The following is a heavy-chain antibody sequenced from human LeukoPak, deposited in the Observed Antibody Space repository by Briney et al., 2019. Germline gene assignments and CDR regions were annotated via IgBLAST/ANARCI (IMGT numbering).Heavy chain of an antibody. Sequence: PSETLSLTCAVYGGSFSGYYWSWIRQPPGKGLEWIGEINHSGSTNYNPSLKSRVTISVDTSKNQFSLKLSSVTAADTAVYYCARGGRWLQFTPVYWGQGTLVTVSS. J-gene: IGHJ4*02. D-gene: IGHD5-24*01. CDR3: ARGGRWLQFTPVY. V-gene: IGHV4-34*01. CDR2: INHSGST. CDR1: GGSFSGYY.